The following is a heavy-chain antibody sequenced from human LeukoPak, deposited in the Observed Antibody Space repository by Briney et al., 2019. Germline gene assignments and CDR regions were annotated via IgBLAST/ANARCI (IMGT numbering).Heavy chain of an antibody. V-gene: IGHV4-59*01. Sequence: PSETLSLTCTVSGGSISSYYWSWIRQPPGKGLEWVGYIFYSGSTNYNPSLKSRVTISVDTSKNQSSLKLASVTAADTAVYYCAREGYCSGGNCYRFAMDVWGQGTTVTVSS. CDR2: IFYSGST. CDR3: AREGYCSGGNCYRFAMDV. J-gene: IGHJ6*02. D-gene: IGHD2-15*01. CDR1: GGSISSYY.